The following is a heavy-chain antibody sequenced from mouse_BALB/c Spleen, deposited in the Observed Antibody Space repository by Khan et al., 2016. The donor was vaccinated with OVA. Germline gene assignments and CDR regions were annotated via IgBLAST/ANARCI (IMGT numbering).Heavy chain of an antibody. Sequence: EVELVESGPGLVKPSQSLSLTCTVTGYSITSGYGWNLIRQFPGNKLEWMCYITYSGSPNYNPSFKSRISFTRDTSNNQFFLQLNSVTTEDTATYYCARAARIKYWGQGTTLTVSS. J-gene: IGHJ2*01. CDR2: ITYSGSP. CDR1: GYSITSGYG. V-gene: IGHV3-1*02. D-gene: IGHD1-2*01. CDR3: ARAARIKY.